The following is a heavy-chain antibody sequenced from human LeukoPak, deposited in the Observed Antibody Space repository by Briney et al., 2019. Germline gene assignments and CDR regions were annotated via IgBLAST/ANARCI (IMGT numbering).Heavy chain of an antibody. V-gene: IGHV3-7*01. CDR3: ALSMVRGPFSFYYYGVDV. J-gene: IGHJ6*02. D-gene: IGHD3-10*01. CDR1: GFTFSSYW. Sequence: GGSLRLSCAASGFTFSSYWMSWVRQAPGTGLEWVANINQDGNEKYSVDSVKGRFTVSRDNAKNSLYLEMNSLRADDTGVYYCALSMVRGPFSFYYYGVDVWGPGTAATVSS. CDR2: INQDGNEK.